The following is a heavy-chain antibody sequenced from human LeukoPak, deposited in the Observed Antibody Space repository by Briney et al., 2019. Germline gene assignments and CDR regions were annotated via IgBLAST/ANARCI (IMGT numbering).Heavy chain of an antibody. J-gene: IGHJ4*02. CDR3: ASAPFSSSSC. V-gene: IGHV3-74*01. CDR2: ISSDGSST. Sequence: PGGSLRLSCAASGFTFSSYWMHWVRQPPGKGLVWVSRISSDGSSTNYADSVKGRFTISRDNAKNTLYLQMNSLRAEDTAVYCCASAPFSSSSCWGQGTLVTVSS. D-gene: IGHD2-2*01. CDR1: GFTFSSYW.